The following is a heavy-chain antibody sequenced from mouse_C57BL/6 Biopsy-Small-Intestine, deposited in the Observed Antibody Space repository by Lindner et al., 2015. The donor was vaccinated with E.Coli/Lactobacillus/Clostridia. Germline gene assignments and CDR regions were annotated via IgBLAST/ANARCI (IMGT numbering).Heavy chain of an antibody. D-gene: IGHD4-1*01. Sequence: VQLQESGGGLVKPGGSRKLSCAASGFTFSDYGMHWGRQAPEKGLEWVAYISRDSSTIYYADRVKGRFTISRDNARNTLFLQMTSLRSEDTAMYYCVRGINWDQFEYWGQGTTLTVSS. V-gene: IGHV5-17*01. CDR3: VRGINWDQFEY. CDR2: ISRDSSTI. CDR1: GFTFSDYG. J-gene: IGHJ2*01.